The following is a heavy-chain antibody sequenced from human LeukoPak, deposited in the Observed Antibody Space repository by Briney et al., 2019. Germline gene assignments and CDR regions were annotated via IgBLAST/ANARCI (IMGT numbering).Heavy chain of an antibody. CDR3: ARPGYCSGGSCYPFYDY. J-gene: IGHJ4*02. CDR2: IYPGDSDT. CDR1: GYSFTSYW. V-gene: IGHV5-51*01. D-gene: IGHD2-15*01. Sequence: GESLKISCKGSGYSFTSYWIGWVRQMPGKGLEWMGIIYPGDSDTRYSPSFQGQVTISVDKSISTAYLQWSSLKASDTAMYYCARPGYCSGGSCYPFYDYWGQGTLVTVSS.